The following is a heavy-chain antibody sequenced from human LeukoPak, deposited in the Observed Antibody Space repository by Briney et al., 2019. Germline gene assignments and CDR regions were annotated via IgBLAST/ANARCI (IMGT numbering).Heavy chain of an antibody. V-gene: IGHV3-48*01. D-gene: IGHD3-10*01. CDR2: ISTTSSTI. Sequence: GGSLRLSCAASRFTFSSYSMNWVRQAPGKGLEWVSYISTTSSTIYYADSVKGRSTISRDNAKNSLYLQTNSLRAEDTAVYYCAREGYYYGSGSPYCFDRWGQGTLVTVSS. J-gene: IGHJ4*02. CDR3: AREGYYYGSGSPYCFDR. CDR1: RFTFSSYS.